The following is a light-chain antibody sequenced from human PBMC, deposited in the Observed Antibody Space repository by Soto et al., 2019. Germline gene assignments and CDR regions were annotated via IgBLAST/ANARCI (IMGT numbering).Light chain of an antibody. Sequence: EIVMTQSPATLSVSPGERATLSCRASQSVSSNFAWYQQKPGQAPRLLIYGASTRATGIPARFRGSGSGTESNLTLSSLRSEDYAVYYCQQYNKWPPWTFGQGTKVEIK. CDR1: QSVSSN. CDR2: GAS. CDR3: QQYNKWPPWT. V-gene: IGKV3-15*01. J-gene: IGKJ1*01.